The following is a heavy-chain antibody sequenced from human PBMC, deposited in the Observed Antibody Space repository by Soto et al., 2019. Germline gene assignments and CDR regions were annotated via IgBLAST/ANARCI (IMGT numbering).Heavy chain of an antibody. V-gene: IGHV3-15*01. CDR3: ARDGPPSDY. CDR1: GFTFSNAW. CDR2: IKGEADGGTT. J-gene: IGHJ4*02. Sequence: PGGSLRLSCAASGFTFSNAWMSWVRQAPGKGLEWVGRIKGEADGGTTDYAAPVKGRITISRDHSKDTLYLQMNSLKTEDTAVYYCARDGPPSDYWGQGTLVTVSS.